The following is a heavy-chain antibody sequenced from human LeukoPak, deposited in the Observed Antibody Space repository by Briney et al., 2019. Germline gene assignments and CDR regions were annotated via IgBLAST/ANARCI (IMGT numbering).Heavy chain of an antibody. CDR3: ARTGSWGDYFDY. D-gene: IGHD7-27*01. CDR1: GGSISSHY. Sequence: SETLSLTCTVSGGSISSHYWSWLRQPPGKGLEWIGYIYHSGSTNYNPSLKSRVTISVDTSKNQFSLKLSSVTAADTAVYYCARTGSWGDYFDYWGQGTLVTVSS. J-gene: IGHJ4*02. CDR2: IYHSGST. V-gene: IGHV4-59*11.